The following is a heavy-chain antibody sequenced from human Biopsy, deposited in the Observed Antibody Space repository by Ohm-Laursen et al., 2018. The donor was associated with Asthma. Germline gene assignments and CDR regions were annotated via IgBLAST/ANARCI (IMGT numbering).Heavy chain of an antibody. D-gene: IGHD3-16*02. J-gene: IGHJ6*02. Sequence: GASVKVSCKASGYSFTDCHLHWVRQAPGQGLEWMGRITPTSGGTTYAQKFQGRVTMTRDRSISTAYMELNRLRSDDTAVYYCAKARCYYYYCDMEVWGQGTTVTVSS. CDR1: GYSFTDCH. CDR2: ITPTSGGT. V-gene: IGHV1-2*06. CDR3: AKARCYYYYCDMEV.